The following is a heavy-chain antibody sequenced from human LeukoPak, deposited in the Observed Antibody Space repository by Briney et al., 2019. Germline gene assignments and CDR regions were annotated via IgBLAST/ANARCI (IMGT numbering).Heavy chain of an antibody. CDR2: ISGSGGST. D-gene: IGHD2-2*01. Sequence: GGSLRLTCAASGFTFSSYAMSWVRQAPGKGLEWVSAISGSGGSTYYADSVMGRFTISRDNSKNTLYLQMNSLRAEDTAVYYCAKDGCSSTSCYHFDYWGQGTLVTVSS. J-gene: IGHJ4*02. CDR1: GFTFSSYA. CDR3: AKDGCSSTSCYHFDY. V-gene: IGHV3-23*01.